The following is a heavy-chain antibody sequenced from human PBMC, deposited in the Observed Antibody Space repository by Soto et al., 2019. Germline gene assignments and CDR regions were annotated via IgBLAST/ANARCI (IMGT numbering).Heavy chain of an antibody. CDR3: ASYGRDSSGYYYFDY. V-gene: IGHV3-7*01. Sequence: GGSLRLSCAASGFTFSSSWMSWVRQAPGKGLEWVANIKQDGTETYYVDSVKGRFTISRDNAKNSLSLQMHSLRAEDTAVYYCASYGRDSSGYYYFDYWGQGTLVTVSS. CDR2: IKQDGTET. D-gene: IGHD3-22*01. J-gene: IGHJ4*02. CDR1: GFTFSSSW.